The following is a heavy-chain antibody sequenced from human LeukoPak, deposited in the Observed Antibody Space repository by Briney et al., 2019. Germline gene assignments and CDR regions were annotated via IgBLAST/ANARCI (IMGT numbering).Heavy chain of an antibody. CDR2: IYYSGST. J-gene: IGHJ4*02. CDR3: ARLYSYLVYYFDY. Sequence: SETLSLTCTVSGGSISSNSYYWGWIRQPPGKGLEWIGSIYYSGSTYYNPSLKSRVTISVDTSKNQFPLKLSSVTAADTAVYYCARLYSYLVYYFDYWGQGTLVTVSS. D-gene: IGHD5-18*01. V-gene: IGHV4-39*01. CDR1: GGSISSNSYY.